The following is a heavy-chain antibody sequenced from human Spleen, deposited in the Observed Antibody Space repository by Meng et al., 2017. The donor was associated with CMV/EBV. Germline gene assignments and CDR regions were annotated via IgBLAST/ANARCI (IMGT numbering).Heavy chain of an antibody. D-gene: IGHD3-3*01. Sequence: NTFSRYGISWVRQAPGQGLEWMGWISGYNGNTNHAQKFQGRVTMTTDTSSSTAYMELRSLKSDDTAVYYCARGIFRFLEWLPSLDYWGQGTLVTVSS. CDR1: NTFSRYG. J-gene: IGHJ4*02. CDR3: ARGIFRFLEWLPSLDY. CDR2: ISGYNGNT. V-gene: IGHV1-18*01.